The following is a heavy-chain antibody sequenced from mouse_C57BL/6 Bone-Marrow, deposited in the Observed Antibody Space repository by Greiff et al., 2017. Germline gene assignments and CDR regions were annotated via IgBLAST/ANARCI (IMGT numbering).Heavy chain of an antibody. Sequence: QVQLQQPGAELVMPGASVKLSCKASGYTFTSYWMHWVKQRPGQGLEWIGEIDPSDSYTNYNQKFKGKSTLTVDKSSSTAYMQLSSLTSEDSAVYYCARSYYGNGYFDYWGQGTTLTVSS. CDR3: ARSYYGNGYFDY. CDR2: IDPSDSYT. V-gene: IGHV1-69*01. CDR1: GYTFTSYW. D-gene: IGHD2-10*01. J-gene: IGHJ2*01.